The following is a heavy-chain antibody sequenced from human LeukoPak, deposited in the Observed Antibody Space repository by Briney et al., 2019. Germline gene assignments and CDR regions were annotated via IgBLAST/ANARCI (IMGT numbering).Heavy chain of an antibody. Sequence: GGSLRLSCATSGFTFSSHSVNWVRQAPGKGLEWVAFIRYDGSNKYYADSVKGRFTISRDNSKNTLYLQMNSLRAEDTAVYYCAKGRSGYDYHWGQGTLVTVSS. CDR2: IRYDGSNK. CDR3: AKGRSGYDYH. J-gene: IGHJ5*02. V-gene: IGHV3-30*02. D-gene: IGHD5-12*01. CDR1: GFTFSSHS.